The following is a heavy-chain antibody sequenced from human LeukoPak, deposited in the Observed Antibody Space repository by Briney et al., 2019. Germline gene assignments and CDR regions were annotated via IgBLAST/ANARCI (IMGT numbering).Heavy chain of an antibody. CDR1: GFTFSSYA. Sequence: GGSLRLSRAASGFTFSSYAMHWVRQAPGKGLEWVAVISDDGSNKYYADSVKGRFTISRDNSKTTLYLQMNGLRAEDTAVYYCAKDGCGSPWCFYPSPDWGQGTLVTVSS. CDR2: ISDDGSNK. V-gene: IGHV3-30*18. CDR3: AKDGCGSPWCFYPSPD. J-gene: IGHJ4*02. D-gene: IGHD2-2*01.